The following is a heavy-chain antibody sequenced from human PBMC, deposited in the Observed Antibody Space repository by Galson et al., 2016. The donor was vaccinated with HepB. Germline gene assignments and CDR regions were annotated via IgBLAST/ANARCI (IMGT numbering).Heavy chain of an antibody. CDR1: GFSFGGYY. J-gene: IGHJ4*02. CDR2: INTISTYT. Sequence: SLRLSCAASGFSFGGYYMTWMRQTPGKGLEWVSSINTISTYTEYADSVKGRFTIARDNAKNSLYLQMNNLTAEDTAVYYCARDRSIFGVVVGDYYFDSWGQGTLVSVSS. D-gene: IGHD3-3*01. V-gene: IGHV3-11*06. CDR3: ARDRSIFGVVVGDYYFDS.